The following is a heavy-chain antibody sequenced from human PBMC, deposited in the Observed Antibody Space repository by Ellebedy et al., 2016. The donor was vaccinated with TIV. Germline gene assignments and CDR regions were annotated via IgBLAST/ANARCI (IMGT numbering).Heavy chain of an antibody. CDR3: VKAWHSSSWYTNWFDP. CDR2: ISSNGVTT. D-gene: IGHD6-13*01. CDR1: GFTFSSCA. Sequence: GESLKISCSVSGFTFSSCAMHWVRQAPGKGLQYVSAISSNGVTTDYADSVEGRFTISRDNSKNTLSLQMRSLRTEDTAVYYCVKAWHSSSWYTNWFDPWGQGTLVIVSS. V-gene: IGHV3-64D*09. J-gene: IGHJ5*02.